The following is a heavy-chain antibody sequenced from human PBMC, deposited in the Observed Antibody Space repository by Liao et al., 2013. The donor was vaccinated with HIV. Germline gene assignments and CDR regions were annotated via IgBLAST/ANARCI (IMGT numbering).Heavy chain of an antibody. D-gene: IGHD3/OR15-3a*01. CDR2: MYTSGST. CDR3: ARADWDWYFNL. J-gene: IGHJ2*01. CDR1: NGSISNGYFY. V-gene: IGHV4-61*02. Sequence: QMQLQESGPGLVKPSETLSLTCTVSNGSISNGYFYWSWIRQPAGKGLEWLGRMYTSGSTKYNPSLNSRLTISIDSSKNQFSMELTSVTASDTAIYYCARADWDWYFNLWGRGTLVTVSS.